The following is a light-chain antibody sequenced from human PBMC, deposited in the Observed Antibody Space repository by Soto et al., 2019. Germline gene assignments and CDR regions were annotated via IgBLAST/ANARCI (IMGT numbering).Light chain of an antibody. CDR3: HQYDSWT. Sequence: IGFTQSPGTLSLSPGERATLSCRASQSFNSIYLAWYQQKPGQAPRLLIYGASSRATGIPDRFSGSGSGTDFTLTISRLEPEDFAVYYCHQYDSWTFGQGTKVDI. CDR2: GAS. J-gene: IGKJ1*01. V-gene: IGKV3-20*01. CDR1: QSFNSIY.